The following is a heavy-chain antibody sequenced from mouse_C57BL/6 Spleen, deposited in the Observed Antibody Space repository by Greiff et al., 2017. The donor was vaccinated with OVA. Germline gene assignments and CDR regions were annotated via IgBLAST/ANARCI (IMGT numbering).Heavy chain of an antibody. Sequence: QVQLQQSGAELARPGASVKLSCKASGYTFTSYGISWVKQRTGQGLEWIGEIYPRSGNTYYNEKFTGKATLTADKSSSTAYMELRSLTSEDAAVYCCGAGVEVGKGYYAIDYWGQGTSVTVSS. CDR1: GYTFTSYG. CDR3: GAGVEVGKGYYAIDY. V-gene: IGHV1-81*01. J-gene: IGHJ4*01. D-gene: IGHD2-14*01. CDR2: IYPRSGNT.